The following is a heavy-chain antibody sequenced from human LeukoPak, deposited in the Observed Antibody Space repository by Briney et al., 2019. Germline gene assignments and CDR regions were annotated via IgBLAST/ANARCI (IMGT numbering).Heavy chain of an antibody. Sequence: SETLSLTCTVSGGSISSYYWSWIRQPPGKGLEWIGYIYYSGSTNYNPSLKSRVTISVDTSKNQFSLKLSSVTAADTAVYYCARHGGNGFDAFDIWGQGTMVTVSS. J-gene: IGHJ3*02. CDR2: IYYSGST. CDR1: GGSISSYY. CDR3: ARHGGNGFDAFDI. D-gene: IGHD3-16*01. V-gene: IGHV4-59*08.